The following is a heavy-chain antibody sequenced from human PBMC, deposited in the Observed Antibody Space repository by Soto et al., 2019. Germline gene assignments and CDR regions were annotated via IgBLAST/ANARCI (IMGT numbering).Heavy chain of an antibody. CDR1: GGSFSGYY. CDR2: INHSGST. CDR3: ARVGRGREVDY. V-gene: IGHV4-34*01. D-gene: IGHD1-26*01. Sequence: QVQLQQWGAGLLKPSETLSLTCAVYGGSFSGYYWSWIRQPPGKGLEWIGEINHSGSTNYNPSLKRRVPISVDTSKNQFSLKLSSVTAADTAVYYCARVGRGREVDYWGQGTLVTVSS. J-gene: IGHJ4*02.